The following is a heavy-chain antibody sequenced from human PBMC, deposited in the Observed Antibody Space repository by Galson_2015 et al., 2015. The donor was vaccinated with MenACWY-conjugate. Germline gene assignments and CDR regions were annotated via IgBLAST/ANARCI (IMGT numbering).Heavy chain of an antibody. CDR3: ARGITGTTSPPQFDP. Sequence: SETLSLTCAVYGGSFSGSYWSWIRQPPGKGLEWIGEINHSGSTNYNPSLKSRVTISVATSKNQFSLKLSSVTAADTAVYYCARGITGTTSPPQFDPWGQGTLVTVSS. J-gene: IGHJ5*02. CDR2: INHSGST. D-gene: IGHD1-7*01. CDR1: GGSFSGSY. V-gene: IGHV4-34*01.